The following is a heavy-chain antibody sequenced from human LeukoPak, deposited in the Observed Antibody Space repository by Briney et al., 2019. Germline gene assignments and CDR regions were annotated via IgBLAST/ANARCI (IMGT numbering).Heavy chain of an antibody. J-gene: IGHJ4*02. CDR3: AILRHYDFWSGYYHFDY. D-gene: IGHD3-3*01. CDR1: GYTFTSYD. V-gene: IGHV1-8*03. CDR2: MNPNSGNT. Sequence: ASVKVSCKASGYTFTSYDINWVRQATGQGLEWMGWMNPNSGNTGYAQKFQGRVTITRNTSISTAYMELSSLRSEDTAVYYCAILRHYDFWSGYYHFDYWGQGTLVTVSS.